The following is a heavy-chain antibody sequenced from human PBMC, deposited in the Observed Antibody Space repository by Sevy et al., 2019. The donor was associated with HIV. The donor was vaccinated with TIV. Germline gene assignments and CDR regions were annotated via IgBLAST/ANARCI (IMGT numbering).Heavy chain of an antibody. CDR1: GFIFSDYT. D-gene: IGHD6-13*01. V-gene: IGHV3-30*04. CDR2: ISYDGSFT. Sequence: GGSLRLSCAASGFIFSDYTLHWVRQAPGTGLEWVAVISYDGSFTYYADSVEGRFTISIDNSKNTLFLQMNSLRHEDTAVYYCARSQSSSWHYFDYWGQGTLVTVSS. CDR3: ARSQSSSWHYFDY. J-gene: IGHJ4*02.